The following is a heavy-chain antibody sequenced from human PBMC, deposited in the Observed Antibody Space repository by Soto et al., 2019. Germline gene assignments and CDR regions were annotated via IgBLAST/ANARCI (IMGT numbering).Heavy chain of an antibody. CDR2: ISGSGGST. J-gene: IGHJ4*02. CDR1: GFTFSSYA. V-gene: IGHV3-23*01. D-gene: IGHD3-22*01. Sequence: GGSLRLSCAASGFTFSSYAMSWVRQAPGKGLEWVSAISGSGGSTYYADSVKGRFTISRDNSKNTLYLQMNSLRAEDTAVYYCAKPYSPSFLVVITTIDYWGQGTLVTVSS. CDR3: AKPYSPSFLVVITTIDY.